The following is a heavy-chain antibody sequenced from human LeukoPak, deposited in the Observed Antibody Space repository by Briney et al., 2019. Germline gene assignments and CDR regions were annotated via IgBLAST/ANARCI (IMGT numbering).Heavy chain of an antibody. CDR1: GYTFTGYY. CDR3: ARDLDTTVVTYYFDY. V-gene: IGHV1-2*02. J-gene: IGHJ4*02. Sequence: ASVKVSCKASGYTFTGYYIHWVRQAPGQGLEWMGWINPNSGGTNYAQKFQGRVAMTRDTSISTAYMELSRLRSDDTAVYYCARDLDTTVVTYYFDYWGQGTLVTVSS. CDR2: INPNSGGT. D-gene: IGHD4-23*01.